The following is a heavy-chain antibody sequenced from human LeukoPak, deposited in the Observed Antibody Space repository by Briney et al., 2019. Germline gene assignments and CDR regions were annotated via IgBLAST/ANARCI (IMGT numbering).Heavy chain of an antibody. CDR2: INHSGST. CDR1: GGSFSGYY. Sequence: SETLSLTCAVYGGSFSGYYWSWIRQPPGKGLEWIGEINHSGSTNYNPSLKSRVTISVDTSKNQFSLKLSSVTAADTAVYYCARSHYDSSGYPYWGQGTLVTVSS. V-gene: IGHV4-34*01. D-gene: IGHD3-22*01. CDR3: ARSHYDSSGYPY. J-gene: IGHJ4*02.